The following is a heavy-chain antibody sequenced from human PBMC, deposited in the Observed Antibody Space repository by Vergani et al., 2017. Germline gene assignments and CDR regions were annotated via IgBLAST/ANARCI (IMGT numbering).Heavy chain of an antibody. D-gene: IGHD6-6*01. J-gene: IGHJ4*02. CDR3: ARRDSSSPALDY. CDR2: IGTAGDT. CDR1: GFTFSTYD. V-gene: IGHV3-13*01. Sequence: EVQLVESGGGLVQPGGSLRLSCAASGFTFSTYDMHWVRQATGKGLEWVSAIGTAGDTYYPGAVKGRFTISRENAKNSLYLQMNGLRAGDTAVYYWARRDSSSPALDYWGQGTLVTGSS.